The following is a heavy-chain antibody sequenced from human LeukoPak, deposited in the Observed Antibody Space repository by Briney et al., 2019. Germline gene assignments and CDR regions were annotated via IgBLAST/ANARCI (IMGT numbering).Heavy chain of an antibody. CDR3: ARGRRSARYTIFGVSNWFDP. V-gene: IGHV1-8*01. CDR2: MNPNSGNT. CDR1: GYTFTSYD. D-gene: IGHD3-3*01. Sequence: RASVKVSCKASGYTFTSYDINWVRQATGQGLEWMGWMNPNSGNTGYAQKFQGRVTMTRNTSISTAYMELSRLRSEDTAVYYCARGRRSARYTIFGVSNWFDPWGQGTLVTVSS. J-gene: IGHJ5*02.